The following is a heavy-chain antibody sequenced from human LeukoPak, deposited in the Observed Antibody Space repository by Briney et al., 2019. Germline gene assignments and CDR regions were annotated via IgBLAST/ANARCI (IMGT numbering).Heavy chain of an antibody. CDR3: ARVNLRFDAFDI. D-gene: IGHD3-3*01. CDR2: INSDGSST. V-gene: IGHV3-74*01. J-gene: IGHJ3*02. CDR1: GFTFSSYW. Sequence: GGSLRLSCAASGFTFSSYWMHWVRQAPGKGLVWVSRINSDGSSTSYADSVKGRFTISRDNAKNTLYLQMSSLRAEDTAVYYCARVNLRFDAFDIWGQGTMVTVSS.